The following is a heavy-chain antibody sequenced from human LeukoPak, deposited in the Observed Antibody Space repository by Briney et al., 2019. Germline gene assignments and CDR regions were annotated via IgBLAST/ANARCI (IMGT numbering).Heavy chain of an antibody. CDR1: GFTFSDYY. Sequence: SGGSLRLSCAASGFTFSDYYMSWIRQAPGKGLEWVSYISSSGSTIYYADSVKGRFTISRDNAKNSLYLQMNSLRAEDTAVYYCAKDRGELEREYYFDYWGQGTLVTVSS. CDR2: ISSSGSTI. D-gene: IGHD1-1*01. J-gene: IGHJ4*02. V-gene: IGHV3-11*04. CDR3: AKDRGELEREYYFDY.